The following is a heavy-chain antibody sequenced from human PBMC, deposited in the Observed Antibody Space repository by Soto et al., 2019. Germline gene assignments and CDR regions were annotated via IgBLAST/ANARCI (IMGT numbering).Heavy chain of an antibody. V-gene: IGHV1-18*01. CDR3: AREGVDPYYDSGMDV. CDR1: GYNITRSG. D-gene: IGHD5-12*01. J-gene: IGHJ6*02. CDR2: NSTYNGDT. Sequence: ASCKASGYNITRSGISWARQENGQGLEWMGWNSTYNGDTNYAQTFQGRVTITTDTSTSTVHMKVRTLRSDDTAVYYCAREGVDPYYDSGMDVWGQGTPVTVSS.